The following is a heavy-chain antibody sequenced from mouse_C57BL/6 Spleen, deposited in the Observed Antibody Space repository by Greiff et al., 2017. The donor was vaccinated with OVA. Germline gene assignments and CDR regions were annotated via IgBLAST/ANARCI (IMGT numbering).Heavy chain of an antibody. CDR1: GFTFSDYY. CDR2: ISNGGGST. D-gene: IGHD3-2*02. Sequence: EVKVVESGGGLVQPGGSLKLSCAASGFTFSDYYMYWVRQTPEKRLEWVAYISNGGGSTYYPDTVKGRFTISRDNAKNTLYLQMSRLKSEDTAMYYCARLRSGSPYYAMDYWGQGTSVTVSS. V-gene: IGHV5-12*01. CDR3: ARLRSGSPYYAMDY. J-gene: IGHJ4*01.